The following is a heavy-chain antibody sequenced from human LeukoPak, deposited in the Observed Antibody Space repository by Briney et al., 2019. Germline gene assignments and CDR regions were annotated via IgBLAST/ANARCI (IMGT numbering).Heavy chain of an antibody. V-gene: IGHV1-8*01. CDR1: GYTFAGYD. J-gene: IGHJ6*02. CDR2: MNPNSGNA. CDR3: ARGPILVRGVILADSVGGMDV. Sequence: ASVKVSCKASGYTFAGYDINWVRQATGQGLEWMGWMNPNSGNANTAQKFQGRITMTRDTSIDTAYMELSSLRSEDTAVYYCARGPILVRGVILADSVGGMDVWGQGTTVTVSS. D-gene: IGHD3-10*01.